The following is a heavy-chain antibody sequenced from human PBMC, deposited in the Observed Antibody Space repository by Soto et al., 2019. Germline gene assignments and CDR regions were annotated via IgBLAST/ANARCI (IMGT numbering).Heavy chain of an antibody. CDR2: ISGTGGST. J-gene: IGHJ4*02. V-gene: IGHV3-23*01. CDR3: EKDRYNWKPQALEY. CDR1: GFTFSVYA. Sequence: WGSLRLSCAASGFTFSVYAMSWVRQAPGKGLEWVSGISGTGGSTSYADSLKGRFTISRDNSKNTLSLQMDSLRADEKAVYYCEKDRYNWKPQALEYWGRGTLVTVTS. D-gene: IGHD1-20*01.